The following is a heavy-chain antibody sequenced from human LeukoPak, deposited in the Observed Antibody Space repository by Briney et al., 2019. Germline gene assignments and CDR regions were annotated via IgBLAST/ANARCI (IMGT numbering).Heavy chain of an antibody. D-gene: IGHD1-26*01. CDR3: AKWDQLRNAYDI. CDR1: GGSISSYY. V-gene: IGHV4-4*07. Sequence: PSETLSLTCTVSGGSISSYYWSWIRQPAGKGLEWIGRIYTNGSTNYNPPLKSRVTMSVDTSKNQFSLKVSSVTATDTAFYYCAKWDQLRNAYDIWGQGTMVTVSS. J-gene: IGHJ3*02. CDR2: IYTNGST.